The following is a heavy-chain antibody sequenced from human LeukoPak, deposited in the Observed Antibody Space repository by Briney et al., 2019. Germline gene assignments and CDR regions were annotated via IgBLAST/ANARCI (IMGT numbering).Heavy chain of an antibody. D-gene: IGHD1-26*01. V-gene: IGHV3-23*01. J-gene: IGHJ4*02. CDR1: GFTFSSYG. Sequence: QPGGSLRLSCAASGFTFSSYGMSWVRQAPGKGLEWVSAISGSGGSTSYADSVKGRFTISRDNSKNTVYLQMNSLRAEDTAVYYCTRGRYLTGGSYYFDYWGQGTLVTVSS. CDR3: TRGRYLTGGSYYFDY. CDR2: ISGSGGST.